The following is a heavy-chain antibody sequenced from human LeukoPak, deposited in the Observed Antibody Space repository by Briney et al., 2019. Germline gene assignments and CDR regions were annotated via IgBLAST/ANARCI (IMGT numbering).Heavy chain of an antibody. Sequence: GGSLRLSCAASGFTFSRHPMNWVRQAPGKGLEWVTYISPGTIYYADSVKGRFTISRDNAKNSLYLQMNSLRAEDTAVYYCTRDGRVAYEMDVWGQGTTVTVSS. CDR1: GFTFSRHP. V-gene: IGHV3-48*01. J-gene: IGHJ6*02. CDR3: TRDGRVAYEMDV. D-gene: IGHD2-15*01. CDR2: ISPGTI.